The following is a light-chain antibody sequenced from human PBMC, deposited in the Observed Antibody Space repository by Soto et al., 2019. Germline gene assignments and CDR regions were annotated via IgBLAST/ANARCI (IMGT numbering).Light chain of an antibody. CDR1: QSVSSSY. J-gene: IGKJ1*01. V-gene: IGKV3-15*01. Sequence: EIVLNQSPGTLSLTPGERATLSCRASQSVSSSYLAWYQQKPGQAPRLLIYGASTRATGIPARFSGSGSGTEFTLPISSLQSEDFAVYYCQQYTNWPTWTFGQGTKVDI. CDR2: GAS. CDR3: QQYTNWPTWT.